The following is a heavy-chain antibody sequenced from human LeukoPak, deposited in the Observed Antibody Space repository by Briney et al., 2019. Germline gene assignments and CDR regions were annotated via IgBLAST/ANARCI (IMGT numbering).Heavy chain of an antibody. CDR2: IGYDGNNR. V-gene: IGHV3-33*08. D-gene: IGHD5-12*01. J-gene: IGHJ4*02. Sequence: GGSLRLSCAASGFSFSDYGMHWVRQAPGKGLEWVGVIGYDGNNRYYAESVKGRFTISRDNAKNSLYLQMNSLRAEDTAVYYCAREALSGYGEREEFDYWGQGTLVTVSS. CDR3: AREALSGYGEREEFDY. CDR1: GFSFSDYG.